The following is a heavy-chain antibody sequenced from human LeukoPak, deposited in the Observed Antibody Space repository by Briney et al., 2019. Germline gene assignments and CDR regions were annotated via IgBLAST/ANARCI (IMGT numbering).Heavy chain of an antibody. CDR2: INANSGTT. CDR3: AKPISGGLAVTADWFHP. J-gene: IGHJ5*01. D-gene: IGHD6-19*01. V-gene: IGHV3-23*01. Sequence: GMSLRLSCAASGFTFSTYAMSWLRQPPGKGLEWVSTINANSGTTSYAASVRGRFTISRDNSKSTLYLQLNTLRADDTATYYCAKPISGGLAVTADWFHPWGQGTLVVVSS. CDR1: GFTFSTYA.